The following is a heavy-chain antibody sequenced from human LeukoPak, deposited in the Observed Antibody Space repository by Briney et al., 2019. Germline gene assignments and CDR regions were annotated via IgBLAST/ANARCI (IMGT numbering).Heavy chain of an antibody. CDR2: IKQDGSEK. CDR3: VTGGSYYGS. V-gene: IGHV3-7*01. Sequence: GGSLRLSCAVSGFTFSDYWMSWVRQAPGKGLEWVANIKQDGSEKYYVDSVEGRFTISRDNAKNSLYLQMNSLRAEDTAVYYCVTGGSYYGSWGLGTLVIVSS. J-gene: IGHJ5*02. D-gene: IGHD1-26*01. CDR1: GFTFSDYW.